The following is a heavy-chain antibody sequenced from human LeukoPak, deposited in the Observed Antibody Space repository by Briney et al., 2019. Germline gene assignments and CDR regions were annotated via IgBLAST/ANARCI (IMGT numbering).Heavy chain of an antibody. D-gene: IGHD2-21*02. CDR3: ARSYCGGDCYWTIDY. V-gene: IGHV1-2*02. CDR1: GYTFTGYY. Sequence: EASVTVSCKASGYTFTGYYMHWVRQAPGQGLTWMGWINPNTGVTNYAQKFQGRVTMTRATSINTAYMELDRLTSDDTAIYYCARSYCGGDCYWTIDYWGQGTLVTVSS. J-gene: IGHJ4*02. CDR2: INPNTGVT.